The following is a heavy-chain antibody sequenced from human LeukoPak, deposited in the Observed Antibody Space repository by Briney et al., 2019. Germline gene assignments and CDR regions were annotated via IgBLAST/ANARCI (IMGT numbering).Heavy chain of an antibody. Sequence: SETLSLTCTVSGGSISSSSYYWGWIRQPPGKGLEWIGSIYYSGSTYYNPSLKSRVTISVDTSKNQFSLKLSSVIAADTAVYYCARAGLKWLGGSDYWGQGTLVTVSS. V-gene: IGHV4-39*07. J-gene: IGHJ4*02. D-gene: IGHD6-19*01. CDR1: GGSISSSSYY. CDR2: IYYSGST. CDR3: ARAGLKWLGGSDY.